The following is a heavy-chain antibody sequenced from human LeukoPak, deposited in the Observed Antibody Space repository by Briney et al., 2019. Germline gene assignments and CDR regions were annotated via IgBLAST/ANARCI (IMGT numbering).Heavy chain of an antibody. J-gene: IGHJ4*02. Sequence: GGSLRLSCAASGFTFINYGMNWVRQAPGKGLEWVAIISHDGGKKYYGDSVKGRFTISRDNSKNTPFLQMNSLRSDDTAVYYCAKDGGEVGATFEYWGQGTLVTVSS. D-gene: IGHD1-26*01. CDR3: AKDGGEVGATFEY. CDR1: GFTFINYG. CDR2: ISHDGGKK. V-gene: IGHV3-30*18.